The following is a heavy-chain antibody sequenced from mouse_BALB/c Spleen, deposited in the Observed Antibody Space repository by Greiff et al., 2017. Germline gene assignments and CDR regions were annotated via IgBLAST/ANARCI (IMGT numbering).Heavy chain of an antibody. D-gene: IGHD1-1*01. CDR2: ISYSGST. V-gene: IGHV3-8*02. CDR3: SRYKGNYGSSYVAMDY. J-gene: IGHJ4*01. Sequence: EVKLMESGPSLVKPSQTLSLTCSVTGDSITSGYWNWIRKFPGNKLEYMGYISYSGSTYYNPSLKSRISITRDTSKNQYYLQLNSVTTEDTATYYCSRYKGNYGSSYVAMDYWGQGTSVTVSS. CDR1: GDSITSGY.